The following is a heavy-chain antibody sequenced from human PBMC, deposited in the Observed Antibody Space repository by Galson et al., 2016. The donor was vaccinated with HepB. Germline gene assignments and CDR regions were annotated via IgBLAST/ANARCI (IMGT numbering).Heavy chain of an antibody. V-gene: IGHV3-23*01. CDR3: AKKDVALGNAMDV. D-gene: IGHD2-15*01. Sequence: ALLLSFSSSFFFFRKHAMSWVRQAPGKGLEWVSGISGDGGTTVYADSVKGRFTISRDNSKSTAYLQMNSLRAEDTAVYYCAKKDVALGNAMDVWGQGTTVTVSS. J-gene: IGHJ6*02. CDR1: FFFFRKHA. CDR2: ISGDGGTT.